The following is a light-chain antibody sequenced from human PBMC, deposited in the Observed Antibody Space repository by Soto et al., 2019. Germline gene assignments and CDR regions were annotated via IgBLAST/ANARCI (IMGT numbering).Light chain of an antibody. CDR1: SSDVGGYNY. V-gene: IGLV2-8*01. CDR2: EVS. J-gene: IGLJ1*01. Sequence: QSVLTQPPSASGSPGQSVTISCTGTSSDVGGYNYVSWYQQHPGKAPKLMIYEVSKRPSGVPDRFSGSKSGNTASLTVSGLQAEDEAGNYCSSYAGSNAYVFGTGTKVTVL. CDR3: SSYAGSNAYV.